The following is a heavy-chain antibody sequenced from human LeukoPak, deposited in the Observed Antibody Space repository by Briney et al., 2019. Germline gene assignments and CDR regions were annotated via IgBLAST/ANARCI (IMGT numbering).Heavy chain of an antibody. D-gene: IGHD6-13*01. CDR2: INPSGGST. CDR1: GYTLTSYY. CDR3: ARPSYYCSSWPKWFDP. V-gene: IGHV1-46*01. Sequence: ASVKVSCKSSGYTLTSYYMHWVRQPPAQGLEWMGIINPSGGSTSYAQKFQGRVTMTRDTSTSTVYMELSSLRSEDTAVYYCARPSYYCSSWPKWFDPWGQGTLVTVSS. J-gene: IGHJ5*02.